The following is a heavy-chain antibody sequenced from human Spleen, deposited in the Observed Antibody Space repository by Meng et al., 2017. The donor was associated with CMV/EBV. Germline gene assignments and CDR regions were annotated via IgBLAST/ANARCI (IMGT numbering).Heavy chain of an antibody. CDR2: INPNSGGT. Sequence: ASVKVSCKASGYTFTGYYMHWVRQAPGQGLEWMGWINPNSGGTNYAQKFQGRVTMTTDTSTSTAYMELRSLRSDDTAVYYCARDMNGGSYGYWGQGTLVTVSS. V-gene: IGHV1-2*02. CDR3: ARDMNGGSYGY. CDR1: GYTFTGYY. D-gene: IGHD1-26*01. J-gene: IGHJ4*02.